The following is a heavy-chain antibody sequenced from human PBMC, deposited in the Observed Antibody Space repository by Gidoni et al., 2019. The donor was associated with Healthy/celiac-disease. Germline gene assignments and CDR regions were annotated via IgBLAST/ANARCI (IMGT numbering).Heavy chain of an antibody. J-gene: IGHJ3*02. CDR2: ISSSSSYI. Sequence: EVQLVESGGGLVKPGGSLRLSCAASGFTFSRYSMNWVRQAPGKGLEWVSSISSSSSYIYYADSVKGRFTISRDNAKNSLYLQMNSLRAEDTAVYYCARNLAYCGGDCLRMGYDAFDIWGQGTMVTVSS. CDR3: ARNLAYCGGDCLRMGYDAFDI. D-gene: IGHD2-21*02. CDR1: GFTFSRYS. V-gene: IGHV3-21*01.